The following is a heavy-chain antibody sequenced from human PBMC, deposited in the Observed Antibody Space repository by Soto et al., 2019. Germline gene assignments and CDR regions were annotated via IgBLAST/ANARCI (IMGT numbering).Heavy chain of an antibody. V-gene: IGHV1-3*01. CDR3: ARDLLGSVAGMAGVFYY. J-gene: IGHJ4*02. Sequence: ASVKVSCKASGYTFTSYAMHWVRQAPGQRLEWMGWINAGNGNTKYSQKFQGRVTITRDTSASTAYMELSSLRSEDTAVYYCARDLLGSVAGMAGVFYYWGQGTLVTVSS. CDR1: GYTFTSYA. D-gene: IGHD6-19*01. CDR2: INAGNGNT.